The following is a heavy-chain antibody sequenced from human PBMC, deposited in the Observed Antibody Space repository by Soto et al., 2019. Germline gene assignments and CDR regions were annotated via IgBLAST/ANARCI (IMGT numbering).Heavy chain of an antibody. CDR3: TSAGQYCTSTSCKAY. V-gene: IGHV3-15*07. CDR2: IKSKHDGGTT. CDR1: GFGFTNSW. D-gene: IGHD2-2*01. Sequence: EVQVVESGGGLVKPGGSLRLSCAASGFGFTNSWMNWVRQAPGKGLEWVGRIKSKHDGGTTDYAAPVQGRFTISRDDSKSTIYLQMNSLKTEDTAVYYCTSAGQYCTSTSCKAYWGQGTPVTVSS. J-gene: IGHJ4*02.